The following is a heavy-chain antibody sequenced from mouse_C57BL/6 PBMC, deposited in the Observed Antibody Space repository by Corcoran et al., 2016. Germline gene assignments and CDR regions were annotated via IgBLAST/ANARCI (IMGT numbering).Heavy chain of an antibody. Sequence: EVQLQQSGPVPVKPGASVKMSCKASGYTFTDYYMNWVKQSHGKSLEWIGVINPYNGGTSYNQKFKGKATLTVDKSSSTAYMELNSLTSEDSAVYYCAREDYGNFDYWGQGTTLTVSS. CDR3: AREDYGNFDY. CDR2: INPYNGGT. V-gene: IGHV1-19*01. CDR1: GYTFTDYY. D-gene: IGHD2-1*01. J-gene: IGHJ2*01.